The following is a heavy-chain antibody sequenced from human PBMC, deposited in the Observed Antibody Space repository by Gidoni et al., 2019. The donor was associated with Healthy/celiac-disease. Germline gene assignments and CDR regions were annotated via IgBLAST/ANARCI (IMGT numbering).Heavy chain of an antibody. Sequence: VKKPGSSVKVSCKASGGTFSSYAISWVRQAPGQGLEWMGGIIPIFGTANYAQKFQGRVTITADESTSTAYMEPSSLRSEDTAVYSCAKVTYYYDSSGYYSHYYYGMDVWGQGTTVTVSS. V-gene: IGHV1-69*01. CDR3: AKVTYYYDSSGYYSHYYYGMDV. J-gene: IGHJ6*02. D-gene: IGHD3-22*01. CDR1: GGTFSSYA. CDR2: IIPIFGTA.